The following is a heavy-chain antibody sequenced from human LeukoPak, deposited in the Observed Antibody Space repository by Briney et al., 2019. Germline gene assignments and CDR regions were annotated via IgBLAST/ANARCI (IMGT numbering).Heavy chain of an antibody. D-gene: IGHD2-15*01. J-gene: IGHJ4*02. CDR1: GFTFSSYG. CDR3: AGPQTSGWWGFDY. Sequence: GGSLRLSCAASGFTFSSYGMHWVRQAPGKGLEWVAVIWYDGSNKYYADSVKGRFTISRDNSKNTLYLQMNSLRAEDTAVYYCAGPQTSGWWGFDYWGQGTLVTASS. CDR2: IWYDGSNK. V-gene: IGHV3-33*01.